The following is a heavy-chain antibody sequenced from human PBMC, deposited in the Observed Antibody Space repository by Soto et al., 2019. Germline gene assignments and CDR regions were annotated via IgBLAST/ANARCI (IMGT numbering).Heavy chain of an antibody. J-gene: IGHJ6*02. CDR1: GDPFTNYD. V-gene: IGHV1-8*01. Sequence: QVQLVQSGAEVKKPGASVKVSCKASGDPFTNYDIKWVRQATGQGLEWMGWMNPNSGNTGYAQKFQGRVNMTRKTSISTAYMELSSVRSEDTGVYYYARGRNGMDVWGQGSTVTVSS. CDR2: MNPNSGNT. CDR3: ARGRNGMDV.